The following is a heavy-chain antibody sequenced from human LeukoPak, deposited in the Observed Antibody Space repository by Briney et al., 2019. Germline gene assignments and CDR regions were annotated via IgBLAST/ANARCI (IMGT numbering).Heavy chain of an antibody. J-gene: IGHJ3*02. CDR3: ARDSRVYGSIAAAVPNAFDI. D-gene: IGHD6-13*01. V-gene: IGHV4-30-2*01. Sequence: PSQTLSLTCTVSGGSISSGGYYWSWIRQPPGKGLEWIGYIYHSGSTYYNPSLKSRVTISVDRSKNQFSLKLSSVTAADTAVYYCARDSRVYGSIAAAVPNAFDIWGQGTMVTVSS. CDR1: GGSISSGGYY. CDR2: IYHSGST.